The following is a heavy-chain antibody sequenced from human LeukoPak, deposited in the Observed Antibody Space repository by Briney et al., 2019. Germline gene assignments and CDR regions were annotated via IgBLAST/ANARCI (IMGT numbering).Heavy chain of an antibody. CDR2: IYYSGST. CDR1: GGSISSSSYY. CDR3: ARVVAATSLLSGFDYYYKDV. V-gene: IGHV4-39*07. Sequence: PSETLSLTCTVSGGSISSSSYYWGWIRQPPGKGLEWIGSIYYSGSTNYNPSLKSRVTISVDTSKNQFSLKLSSVTAADTAVYYCARVVAATSLLSGFDYYYKDVWGKGTTVTVSS. J-gene: IGHJ6*03. D-gene: IGHD2-15*01.